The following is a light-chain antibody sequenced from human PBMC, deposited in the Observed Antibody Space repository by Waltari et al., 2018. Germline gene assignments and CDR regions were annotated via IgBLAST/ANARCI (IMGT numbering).Light chain of an antibody. CDR2: KAS. J-gene: IGKJ4*01. CDR1: QSISSW. Sequence: DIQMTQSPSTLSASVGDRVTIPCRASQSISSWLAWYQQKPGKAPKLLNYKASSLESGGPSRFSGSGSGIEFTLTISSLQPDDFATYYCQQYNSYSLTFGGGTKVEIK. V-gene: IGKV1-5*03. CDR3: QQYNSYSLT.